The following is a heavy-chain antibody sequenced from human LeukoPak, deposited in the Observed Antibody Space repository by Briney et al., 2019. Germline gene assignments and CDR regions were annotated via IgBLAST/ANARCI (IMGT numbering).Heavy chain of an antibody. V-gene: IGHV3-48*01. Sequence: GGSLRLSCAASGFTFSSYSMNWVRQAPGKGLEWVSYISSSSSTIYYADSVKGRFTISRDNAKNSLYLQMNSLRAEDTAVYYCAVLDIVIVPAARAWFDPWGQGTLVTVSS. CDR3: AVLDIVIVPAARAWFDP. D-gene: IGHD2-2*03. CDR2: ISSSSSTI. CDR1: GFTFSSYS. J-gene: IGHJ5*02.